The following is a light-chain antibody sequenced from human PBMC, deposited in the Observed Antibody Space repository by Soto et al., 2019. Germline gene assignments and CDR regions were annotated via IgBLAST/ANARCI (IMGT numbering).Light chain of an antibody. Sequence: SPATLSVSPGERATLFCRASQGISTLLAWYQQKPGQAPRLLIYAASTRAAGIPARFSGSGSGTDFTLTISSLQSEDFAIYYCQQYCDWPITFGQGTQLEIK. CDR1: QGISTL. CDR3: QQYCDWPIT. V-gene: IGKV3-15*01. CDR2: AAS. J-gene: IGKJ5*01.